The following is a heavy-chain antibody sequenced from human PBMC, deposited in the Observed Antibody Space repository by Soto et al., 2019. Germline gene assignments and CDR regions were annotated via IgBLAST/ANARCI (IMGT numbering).Heavy chain of an antibody. J-gene: IGHJ5*02. CDR3: ATRITVFGLLIPPFDP. CDR1: GGAVSSGNDY. D-gene: IGHD3-3*01. Sequence: SETLSLTCTVSGGAVSSGNDYWSWIRQPPGKGLEWIGYIYHSGSTNYNPSLKSRVTMSVDTSKNQFSLRLSSVTAADTAIYYCATRITVFGLLIPPFDPWGQGTQVTVSS. CDR2: IYHSGST. V-gene: IGHV4-61*01.